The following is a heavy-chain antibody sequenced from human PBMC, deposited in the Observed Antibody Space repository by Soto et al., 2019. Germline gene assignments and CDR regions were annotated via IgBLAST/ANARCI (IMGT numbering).Heavy chain of an antibody. Sequence: GESLKISCKGSGYSFTTYWISWVRQMPGKGLEWMGRIDPSDSYANYSPSFQGHVTISADKSISTAYLQWSSLKASDTAMYYCERQRDGMDVWGQGTTVTVSS. CDR1: GYSFTTYW. J-gene: IGHJ6*02. CDR3: ERQRDGMDV. V-gene: IGHV5-10-1*01. CDR2: IDPSDSYA.